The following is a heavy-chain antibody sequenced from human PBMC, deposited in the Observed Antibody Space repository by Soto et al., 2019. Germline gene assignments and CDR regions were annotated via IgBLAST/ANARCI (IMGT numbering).Heavy chain of an antibody. D-gene: IGHD3-10*01. CDR1: GYSFTSYG. V-gene: IGHV1-18*01. Sequence: QVQLVQSGAEVKNPGASVKVSCKAYGYSFTSYGISWVRQAPGQGHEWMGWISAYNGNTNDEQKLQGRVTMTTDTSTRRAYMELRSLGSYVTAVYYCARDNGFGESDVWGQGTTLTVSS. J-gene: IGHJ6*02. CDR2: ISAYNGNT. CDR3: ARDNGFGESDV.